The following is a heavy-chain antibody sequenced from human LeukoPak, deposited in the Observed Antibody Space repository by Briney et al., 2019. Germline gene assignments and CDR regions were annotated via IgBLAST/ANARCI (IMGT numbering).Heavy chain of an antibody. D-gene: IGHD6-13*01. CDR1: GFTFSSYS. J-gene: IGHJ4*02. V-gene: IGHV3-48*01. CDR2: ISSSSSTI. CDR3: ARARGSSWYSGQLAYYFDY. Sequence: GGSLRLSCAASGFTFSSYSMNWVRQAPGKGLEWVSYISSSSSTIYYADSVKGRFTISRDNAKNSLYLQMNSLRAEDTAVYYCARARGSSWYSGQLAYYFDYWGQGTLVTVSS.